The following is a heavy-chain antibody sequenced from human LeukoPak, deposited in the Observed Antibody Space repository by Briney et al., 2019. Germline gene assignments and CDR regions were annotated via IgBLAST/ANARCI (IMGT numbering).Heavy chain of an antibody. D-gene: IGHD1-26*01. J-gene: IGHJ1*01. V-gene: IGHV3-7*01. CDR2: IKQDGGDK. CDR1: GFTFSSYA. CDR3: ARDLMGASHYFQH. Sequence: GGSLRLSCAASGFTFSSYAMSWVRQAPGEGLEWVANIKQDGGDKDYVDSVKGRFTISRDNAKTSLYLQMNSLRAEDTAVYYCARDLMGASHYFQHWGQGTLVTVSS.